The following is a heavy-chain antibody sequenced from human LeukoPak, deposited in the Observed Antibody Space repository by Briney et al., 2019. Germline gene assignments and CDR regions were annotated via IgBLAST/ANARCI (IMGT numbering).Heavy chain of an antibody. CDR1: GGTFSSYA. J-gene: IGHJ4*02. D-gene: IGHD2-15*01. V-gene: IGHV1-69*04. Sequence: ASVKGSCKASGGTFSSYAISWVRQAPGQGLEWMGRIIPILGIANYAQKFQGRVTITADKSTSTAYMELSSLRSEDTAVYYCARDDCSGGSCYSAYFDYWGQGTLVTVSS. CDR2: IIPILGIA. CDR3: ARDDCSGGSCYSAYFDY.